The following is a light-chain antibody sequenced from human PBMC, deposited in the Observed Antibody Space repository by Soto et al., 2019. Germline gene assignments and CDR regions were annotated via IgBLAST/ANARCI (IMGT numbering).Light chain of an antibody. J-gene: IGKJ3*01. CDR1: QTILYSSNNKNY. V-gene: IGKV4-1*01. CDR2: WAS. Sequence: DIVMTQSPDSLTVSLGERATINCMSSQTILYSSNNKNYLAWYQQKPGQPPKLLIHWASTRESGVPDRFSGSGSGTDLTLTIRSLQAEDVAVYYCQQYYASPFTFGPGTKVDIK. CDR3: QQYYASPFT.